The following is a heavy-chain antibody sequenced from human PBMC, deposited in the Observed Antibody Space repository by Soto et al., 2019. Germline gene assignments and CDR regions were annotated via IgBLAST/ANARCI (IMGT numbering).Heavy chain of an antibody. V-gene: IGHV4-34*01. J-gene: IGHJ4*02. CDR1: SGSLSGYY. D-gene: IGHD6-6*01. Sequence: SETLSLTCSIYSGSLSGYYWSWIRQPPGKGLEWIGEISQSGNTNYSPSLKSRVSIPIDASKKQFSLNLASVSAADTAVYYCARAPKVSGSSQTRPDFWGQGTLVTV. CDR3: ARAPKVSGSSQTRPDF. CDR2: ISQSGNT.